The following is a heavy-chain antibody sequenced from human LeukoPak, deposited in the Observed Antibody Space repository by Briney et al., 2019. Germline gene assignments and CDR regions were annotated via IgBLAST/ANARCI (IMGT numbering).Heavy chain of an antibody. Sequence: GSLRLSCAASGFTFSSYAMSWVRQAPGKGLEGVSAISGSGGSTYYADSVKGRFTIYRDNYKNRVYREMKRLRAEETAGNYWAKYLVTIFYFDYWGQLTLVTVSS. V-gene: IGHV3-23*01. CDR1: GFTFSSYA. CDR2: ISGSGGST. J-gene: IGHJ4*02. D-gene: IGHD3-9*01. CDR3: AKYLVTIFYFDY.